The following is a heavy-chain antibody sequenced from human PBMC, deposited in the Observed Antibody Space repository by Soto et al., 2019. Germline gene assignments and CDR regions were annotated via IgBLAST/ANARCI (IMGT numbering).Heavy chain of an antibody. Sequence: PSVKVSCKASGYTFTGYYMHWVRQAPGQGLEWMGWINPNSGGTNYAQKFQGWVTMTRDTSISTAYMELSRLRSDDTAVYYCARAIYGDYQADLDYWGQGTLVTVSS. D-gene: IGHD4-17*01. CDR3: ARAIYGDYQADLDY. V-gene: IGHV1-2*04. CDR1: GYTFTGYY. J-gene: IGHJ4*02. CDR2: INPNSGGT.